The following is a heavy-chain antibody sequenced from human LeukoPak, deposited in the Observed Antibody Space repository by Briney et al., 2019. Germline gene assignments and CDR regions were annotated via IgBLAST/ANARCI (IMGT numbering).Heavy chain of an antibody. CDR1: GGSISSSSYY. J-gene: IGHJ4*02. CDR2: IYTSGST. CDR3: ANIYSAMAFDY. Sequence: SETLSLTCTVSGGSISSSSYYWGWIRQPPGTGLEWIGRIYTSGSTNYNPSLKSRVTISVDTSKNQFSLKLSSVTAADTAVYYCANIYSAMAFDYWGQGTLVTVSS. D-gene: IGHD5-18*01. V-gene: IGHV4-39*07.